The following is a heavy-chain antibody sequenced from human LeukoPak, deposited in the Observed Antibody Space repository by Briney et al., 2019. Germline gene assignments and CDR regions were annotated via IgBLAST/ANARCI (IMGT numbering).Heavy chain of an antibody. CDR2: ISWNSGSI. J-gene: IGHJ4*02. CDR3: AKGQYSSGWYDY. V-gene: IGHV3-9*01. D-gene: IGHD6-19*01. CDR1: GFTFDDYA. Sequence: GGSLRLSCAASGFTFDDYAMHWVRQAPGKGLEWVSGISWNSGSIGYADSVKGRFTISRDNAKNPLYLQMNSLRAEDTALYYCAKGQYSSGWYDYWGQGTLVTVSS.